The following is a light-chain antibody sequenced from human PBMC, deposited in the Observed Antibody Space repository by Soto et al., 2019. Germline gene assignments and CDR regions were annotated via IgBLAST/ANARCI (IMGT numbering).Light chain of an antibody. V-gene: IGKV3-15*01. CDR1: QSVSTN. CDR3: QHYNNWPPWT. CDR2: GAS. J-gene: IGKJ1*01. Sequence: IVLTQSPGTLSLSHGERAALSCRASQSVSTNLAWYQQKPGQAPRLLIYGASTRATGIPARFSGSGSGTEFTLTISSLQSEDFAVYYCQHYNNWPPWTFGQGTKVDIK.